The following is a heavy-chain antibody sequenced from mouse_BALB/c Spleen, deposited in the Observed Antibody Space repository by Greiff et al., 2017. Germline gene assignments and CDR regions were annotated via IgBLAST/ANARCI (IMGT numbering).Heavy chain of an antibody. V-gene: IGHV10S3*01. Sequence: GGGLVQPKGSLKLSCAASGFTFNTNAMNWVRQAPGKGLEWVARIRSKSNNYATYYADSVKDRFTISRDDSQSMLYLQMNNLKTEDTAMYYCVRAPPYDPYAMDYWGQGTSVTVSS. CDR2: IRSKSNNYAT. CDR3: VRAPPYDPYAMDY. CDR1: GFTFNTNA. D-gene: IGHD2-3*01. J-gene: IGHJ4*01.